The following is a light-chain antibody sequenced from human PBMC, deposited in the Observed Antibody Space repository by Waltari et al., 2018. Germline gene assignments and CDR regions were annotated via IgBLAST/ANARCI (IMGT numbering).Light chain of an antibody. Sequence: DIVMIQSPESLAVSLGERATLNCTSSQTVLYRSSNKNYLAWYQERPGPPPKLLISWASTRQSGVPDRFSGSGSGTDFTLTISSLQAEDVAVYYCQQYYSTPLAFGQGTKVEIK. V-gene: IGKV4-1*01. CDR2: WAS. CDR3: QQYYSTPLA. CDR1: QTVLYRSSNKNY. J-gene: IGKJ1*01.